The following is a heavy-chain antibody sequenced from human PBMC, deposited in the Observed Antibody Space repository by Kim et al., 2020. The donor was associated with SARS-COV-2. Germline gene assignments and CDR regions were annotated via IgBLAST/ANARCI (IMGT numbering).Heavy chain of an antibody. V-gene: IGHV1-69*04. CDR2: IIPFVGLT. D-gene: IGHD3-3*01. CDR1: GGTFSSYA. J-gene: IGHJ4*02. CDR3: TRINXSNSLFEDY. Sequence: SVKVSCKAFGGTFSSYAISWVRQAPGQGLEWMGRIIPFVGLTYYAQKFQGRVTXXADKSTSTCYMEVSSLRFEDTAVYFCTRINXSNSLFEDYWGQGTLVTVSS.